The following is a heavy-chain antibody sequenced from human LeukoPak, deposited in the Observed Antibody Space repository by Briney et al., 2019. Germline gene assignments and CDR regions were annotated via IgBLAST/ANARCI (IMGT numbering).Heavy chain of an antibody. Sequence: NSGESPKISCKGSGYSFTSYWIGWVRQMTGKGLEWMGIIYPGDSDTRYSPSFQGQVTISADKSISTAYLQWSSLKASDTAMYYCARRTIVGATIAFDIWGQGTMVTVSS. D-gene: IGHD1-26*01. V-gene: IGHV5-51*01. J-gene: IGHJ3*02. CDR3: ARRTIVGATIAFDI. CDR2: IYPGDSDT. CDR1: GYSFTSYW.